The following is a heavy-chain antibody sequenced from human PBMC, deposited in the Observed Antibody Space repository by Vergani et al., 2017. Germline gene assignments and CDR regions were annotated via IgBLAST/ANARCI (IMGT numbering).Heavy chain of an antibody. CDR2: IYYSGST. Sequence: QLQLQESGPGLVKPSEILSLTCTVSGGPISSSSYYLGWIRQPPGKGLEWIGSIYYSGSTYYNPSLKSRVTISVDTSKNQFSLKLSSVTAADTAVYYCASRVRGPYYYYGMDVWGQGTTVTVSS. J-gene: IGHJ6*02. V-gene: IGHV4-39*01. CDR3: ASRVRGPYYYYGMDV. D-gene: IGHD3-10*01. CDR1: GGPISSSSYY.